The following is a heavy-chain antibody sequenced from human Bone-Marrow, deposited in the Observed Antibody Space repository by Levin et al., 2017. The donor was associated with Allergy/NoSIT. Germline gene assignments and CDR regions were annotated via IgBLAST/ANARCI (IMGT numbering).Heavy chain of an antibody. CDR3: ARDSFSTSSGLDYYCGLDV. CDR1: GFTLSQYW. V-gene: IGHV3-7*01. Sequence: GGSLRLSCAASGFTLSQYWMTWVRQAPGKGLEWVAKIKADGSEKYYVDSLKGRFSISRDNTRKSVSLQISNLRAEDTAVYYCARDSFSTSSGLDYYCGLDVWGQGTTVTV. D-gene: IGHD2-2*01. J-gene: IGHJ6*02. CDR2: IKADGSEK.